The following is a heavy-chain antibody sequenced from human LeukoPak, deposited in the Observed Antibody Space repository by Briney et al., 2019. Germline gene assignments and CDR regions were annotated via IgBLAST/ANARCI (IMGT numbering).Heavy chain of an antibody. V-gene: IGHV3-30-3*01. Sequence: GRSLRLSCAASGLTFSSYAMHWVRQAPGKGLEWVAVISYDGSNKYYADSVKGRFTISRDNSKNTLYLQMNSLRAEDTAVYYCARESGSGWYLGYWGQGTLVTVCS. D-gene: IGHD6-19*01. CDR3: ARESGSGWYLGY. CDR2: ISYDGSNK. J-gene: IGHJ4*02. CDR1: GLTFSSYA.